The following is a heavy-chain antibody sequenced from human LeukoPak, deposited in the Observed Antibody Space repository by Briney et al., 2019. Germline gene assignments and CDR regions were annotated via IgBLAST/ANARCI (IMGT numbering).Heavy chain of an antibody. Sequence: ASVKVSCKASGYTFTSYGISWVRQAPGQGLEWMGWISAYNGNTNYAQKLQGRVTMTTDTSTSTAHMELRSLRSDDTAVYYCARENPLWCGGDCYPGTYYGMDVWGQGTLVTVSS. CDR3: ARENPLWCGGDCYPGTYYGMDV. CDR1: GYTFTSYG. CDR2: ISAYNGNT. D-gene: IGHD2-21*02. J-gene: IGHJ6*02. V-gene: IGHV1-18*01.